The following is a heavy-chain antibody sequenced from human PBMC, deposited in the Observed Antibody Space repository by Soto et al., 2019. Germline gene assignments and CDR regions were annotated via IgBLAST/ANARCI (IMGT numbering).Heavy chain of an antibody. CDR1: GGSFSGYY. CDR3: ARIGGFGELLYFNP. CDR2: INHSGST. V-gene: IGHV4-34*01. J-gene: IGHJ5*02. D-gene: IGHD3-10*01. Sequence: SETLSLTCAVYGGSFSGYYWSWIRQPPGKGLEWIGEINHSGSTNYNPSLKSRVTISVDTSKNQFSLKLSSVTAADTAVYYCARIGGFGELLYFNPWGQGTLVTVSS.